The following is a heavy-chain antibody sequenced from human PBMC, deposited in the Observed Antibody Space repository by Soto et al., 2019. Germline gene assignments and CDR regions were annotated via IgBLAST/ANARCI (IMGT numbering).Heavy chain of an antibody. CDR1: GFTFRSYS. D-gene: IGHD2-15*01. CDR2: ISSSSSTI. V-gene: IGHV3-48*01. J-gene: IGHJ4*02. Sequence: GGSLRLSFSAPGFTFRSYSMNWVRQAPGKGLEWVSYISSSSSTIYYADSVKGRFTISRDNAKNSLYLQMNSLRAEDTAVYYCASLLGYWGQGTLVTVSS. CDR3: ASLLGY.